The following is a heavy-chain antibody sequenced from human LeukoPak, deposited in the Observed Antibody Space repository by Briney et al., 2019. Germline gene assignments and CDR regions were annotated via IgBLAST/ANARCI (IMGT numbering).Heavy chain of an antibody. Sequence: GGSLRLSCAASGFTFSSYWMCWVRQAPGKGLEWVANIKEDGSEKYYVDSVKGRFTISRDNAQNSLYLQMNSLRAEDTAVYYCARGFYYFDYWGQGTLVTVSS. CDR1: GFTFSSYW. CDR3: ARGFYYFDY. J-gene: IGHJ4*02. CDR2: IKEDGSEK. D-gene: IGHD2/OR15-2a*01. V-gene: IGHV3-7*01.